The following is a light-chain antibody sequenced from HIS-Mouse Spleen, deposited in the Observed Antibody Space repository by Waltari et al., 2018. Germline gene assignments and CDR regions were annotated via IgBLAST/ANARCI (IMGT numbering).Light chain of an antibody. V-gene: IGLV1-47*01. J-gene: IGLJ3*02. CDR1: SSNIGSTY. Sequence: QSVLTQPPSASGTPGQRVTISCSGSSSNIGSTYVNLYQQLPGTAPKLLIYRNNQRPSGVPDRFSGSKSGTSASLAISGLRSEDEADYYCAAWDDSLSGPWVFGGGTKLTVL. CDR3: AAWDDSLSGPWV. CDR2: RNN.